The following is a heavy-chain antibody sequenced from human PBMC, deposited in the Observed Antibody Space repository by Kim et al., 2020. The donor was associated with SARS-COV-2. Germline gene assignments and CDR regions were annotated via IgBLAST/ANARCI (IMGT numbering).Heavy chain of an antibody. CDR2: IYYSGST. CDR1: GGSISSSSYY. V-gene: IGHV4-39*07. J-gene: IGHJ4*02. Sequence: SETLSLTCTVSGGSISSSSYYWGWIRQPPGKGLEWIGSIYYSGSTYYNPSLKSRVTISVDTSKNQFSLKLSSVTAADTAVYYCARVRYYGSGVDYWGQGTLVTVSS. CDR3: ARVRYYGSGVDY. D-gene: IGHD3-10*01.